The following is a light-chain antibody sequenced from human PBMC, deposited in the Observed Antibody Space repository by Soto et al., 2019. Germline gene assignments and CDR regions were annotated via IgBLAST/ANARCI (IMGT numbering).Light chain of an antibody. V-gene: IGKV3-15*01. CDR3: QKYNSAPWT. CDR2: GAS. J-gene: IGKJ1*01. CDR1: QSVSSS. Sequence: ETVMTQSPATLSVSPGERVTLSCRASQSVSSSLAWYQQKPGRAPRLLIYGASTRATGIPARFSGSGSGTEFTLTISSLQPEDVATYYCQKYNSAPWTFGQGTKVDI.